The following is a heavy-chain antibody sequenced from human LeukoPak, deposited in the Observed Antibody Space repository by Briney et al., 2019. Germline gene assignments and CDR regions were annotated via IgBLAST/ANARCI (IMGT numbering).Heavy chain of an antibody. V-gene: IGHV3-73*01. CDR1: GYTFSGSA. Sequence: GGSLRLSCAVSGYTFSGSAMHWVRQASGKGLEWVGRIRSKANSYATAYAASVKGRFTISRDDSKNTAYLQMNSLKTEDTAVYYCTRLGDCSSTSCYGYWGQGTLVTVSS. CDR2: IRSKANSYAT. D-gene: IGHD2-2*01. CDR3: TRLGDCSSTSCYGY. J-gene: IGHJ4*02.